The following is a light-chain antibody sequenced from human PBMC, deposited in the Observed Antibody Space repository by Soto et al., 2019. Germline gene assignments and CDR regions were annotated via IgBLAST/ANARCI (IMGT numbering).Light chain of an antibody. Sequence: DTLLTQSRATLSLSPGERATLSCRASQSFNSIYLAWYQQKPGQAPRLLIYGASSRATGIPDRFSGSGSGTDFTLTINRLEPEDFAVYYCQQYDSSPRTFGQGTKVDIK. V-gene: IGKV3-20*01. CDR3: QQYDSSPRT. J-gene: IGKJ1*01. CDR2: GAS. CDR1: QSFNSIY.